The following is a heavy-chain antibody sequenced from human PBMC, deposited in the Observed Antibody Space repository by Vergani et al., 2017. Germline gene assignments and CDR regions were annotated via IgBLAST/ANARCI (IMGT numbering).Heavy chain of an antibody. CDR2: ISSSSSYT. D-gene: IGHD6-19*01. J-gene: IGHJ4*02. CDR3: ARENSSGWYMDY. Sequence: QVQLVESGGGLVKPGGSLRLSCAASGFTFSDYYMSWIRQAPGKGLEWVSYISSSSSYTNYADSVKGRFTISRDNAKNSLYLQMNSLRAEDTAVYYCARENSSGWYMDYWGQGTLVTVSS. CDR1: GFTFSDYY. V-gene: IGHV3-11*06.